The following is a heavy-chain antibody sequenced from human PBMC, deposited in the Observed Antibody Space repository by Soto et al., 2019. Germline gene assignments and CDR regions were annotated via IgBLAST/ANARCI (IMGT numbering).Heavy chain of an antibody. CDR1: RYTFARYG. J-gene: IGHJ5*02. V-gene: IGHV1-18*04. D-gene: IGHD1-20*01. Sequence: QFQLVQSGAEVKKPGASVKISCKASRYTFARYGFSWVRHAPGPGLEWMGWISPYNGNTHYVQNYQGRVTMTADTSTSTGFMGLRTLTSDDTAVYYCARVTTPHHADSNNNNWLDPWGQGTLVTVS. CDR2: ISPYNGNT. CDR3: ARVTTPHHADSNNNNWLDP.